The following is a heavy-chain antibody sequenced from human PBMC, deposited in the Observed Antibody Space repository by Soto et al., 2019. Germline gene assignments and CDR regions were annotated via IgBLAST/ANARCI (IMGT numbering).Heavy chain of an antibody. D-gene: IGHD2-8*02. V-gene: IGHV1-2*02. Sequence: HEHLVQSGAEVKRPGASLKVSCKASGYSFTGYYIHWVRQAPGQGLEWMGWINPDSGATNYAQNLQGRVTPTSDTSISTASMDLPSLTSDDTAVYYCARGDYGTGGYPFPYFDYWGQGTLVIVSS. J-gene: IGHJ4*02. CDR3: ARGDYGTGGYPFPYFDY. CDR1: GYSFTGYY. CDR2: INPDSGAT.